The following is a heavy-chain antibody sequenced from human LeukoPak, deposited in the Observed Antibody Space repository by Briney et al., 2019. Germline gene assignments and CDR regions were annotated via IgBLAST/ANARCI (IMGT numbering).Heavy chain of an antibody. V-gene: IGHV4-39*07. Sequence: SETLSLTCTVSGGSISSSSYYWGWIRQPPGKGLEWIGSIYYSGSTYYNPSLKSRVTISVDTSKNQFSLKLSSVTAADTAVYYCARSEGDSSSWGPTHYFDYWGQGTLVTVSS. D-gene: IGHD6-13*01. CDR2: IYYSGST. CDR3: ARSEGDSSSWGPTHYFDY. CDR1: GGSISSSSYY. J-gene: IGHJ4*02.